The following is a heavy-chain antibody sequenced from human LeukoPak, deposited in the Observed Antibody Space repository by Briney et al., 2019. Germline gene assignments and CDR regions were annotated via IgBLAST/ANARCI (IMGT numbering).Heavy chain of an antibody. J-gene: IGHJ4*02. CDR1: GXSFTSSW. Sequence: HGESLKISFQGSGXSFTSSWIGWVRQMPGKGMEWMGIIYPGDSDTRYSPSFQGQVTISADKSISTAYLQWSSLKASDTAMYYCARFSVGGTYYPNYWGQGTLVSVSS. D-gene: IGHD1-26*01. CDR3: ARFSVGGTYYPNY. V-gene: IGHV5-51*01. CDR2: IYPGDSDT.